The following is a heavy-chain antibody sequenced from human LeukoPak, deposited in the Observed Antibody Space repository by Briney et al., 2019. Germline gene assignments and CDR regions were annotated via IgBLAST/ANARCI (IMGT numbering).Heavy chain of an antibody. Sequence: SETLSLTCAVYGGSFSGYYWSWIRQPPGKGLEWIGEINHSGSTNYNPSLKRRVTISVDTSKNQFSLKLSSVTAADTAVYYCARAYSSGWEGWNYWGQGTLVTVSS. CDR2: INHSGST. CDR3: ARAYSSGWEGWNY. J-gene: IGHJ4*02. CDR1: GGSFSGYY. V-gene: IGHV4-34*01. D-gene: IGHD6-19*01.